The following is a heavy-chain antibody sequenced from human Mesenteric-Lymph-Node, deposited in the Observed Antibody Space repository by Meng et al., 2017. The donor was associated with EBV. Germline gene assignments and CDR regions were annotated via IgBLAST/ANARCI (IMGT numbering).Heavy chain of an antibody. V-gene: IGHV4-30-4*01. J-gene: IGHJ4*02. Sequence: QVQLQESGPGLVKPSQXLSLICAVSGGSISRDGYHWSWIRQPPGKGLEWIGYIYYSGSTYYNPSLRSRVTMSVDTSKDQFSLKLTSVTAADTAVYYCARANHGDGYFDNWGQGTLVTVSS. CDR1: GGSISRDGYH. CDR3: ARANHGDGYFDN. CDR2: IYYSGST. D-gene: IGHD3-10*01.